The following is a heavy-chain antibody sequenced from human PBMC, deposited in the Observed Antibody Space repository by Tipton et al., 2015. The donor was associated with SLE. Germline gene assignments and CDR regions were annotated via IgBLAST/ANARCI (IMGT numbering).Heavy chain of an antibody. Sequence: TLSLTCAVYGGSFSGYYWSWIRQPPGKGLEWIGEINHSGSTNYNPSLKSRVTISVDTSKNQFSLKLSSVTAADTAVYYCARGPPFDDWGPGTLDTVSS. J-gene: IGHJ4*02. V-gene: IGHV4-34*01. CDR1: GGSFSGYY. CDR3: ARGPPFDD. CDR2: INHSGST.